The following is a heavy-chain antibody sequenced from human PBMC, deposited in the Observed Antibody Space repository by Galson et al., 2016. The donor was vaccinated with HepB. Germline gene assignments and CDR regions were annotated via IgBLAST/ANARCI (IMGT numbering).Heavy chain of an antibody. D-gene: IGHD2-2*01. Sequence: QSGAEVKKPGESLRISCQVSGFNFTSYWISWVRQMPGKGLEWMGIIFPDDSDTRYRPSFQGQVTISADKSTTTAYLQWSSLKASDSAMYYCARVGIPAASAPVDFWGQGTLVTVSS. CDR1: GFNFTSYW. CDR3: ARVGIPAASAPVDF. J-gene: IGHJ4*02. CDR2: IFPDDSDT. V-gene: IGHV5-51*01.